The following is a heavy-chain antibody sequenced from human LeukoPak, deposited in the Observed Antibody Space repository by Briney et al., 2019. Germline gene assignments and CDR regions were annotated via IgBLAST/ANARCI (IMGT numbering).Heavy chain of an antibody. J-gene: IGHJ5*02. CDR2: IYYSGST. D-gene: IGHD6-19*01. CDR1: GGSISSYY. CDR3: ARSHSSGGTGGDRGWFDP. V-gene: IGHV4-59*01. Sequence: SETLSLTCTVSGGSISSYYWSWIRQPPGKGLEWIGYIYYSGSTNYNPSLKSRVTILVDTSKNQLSLKLSSVTAADTAVYYCARSHSSGGTGGDRGWFDPWGQGTLVTVSS.